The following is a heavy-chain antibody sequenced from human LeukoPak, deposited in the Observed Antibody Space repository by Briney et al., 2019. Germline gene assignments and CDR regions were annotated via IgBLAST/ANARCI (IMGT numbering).Heavy chain of an antibody. D-gene: IGHD3-10*01. CDR2: ISSSSSYI. J-gene: IGHJ4*02. V-gene: IGHV3-21*01. CDR1: GFTFSSYS. Sequence: GGSLRLSCAASGFTFSSYSMNWVRQAPGKGLEWVSSISSSSSYIYYADSVKGRFTISRDNAKNSLYLQMNSLRAEDTAVYYCARGHSSGDWYYFDCWGQGTLVTVSS. CDR3: ARGHSSGDWYYFDC.